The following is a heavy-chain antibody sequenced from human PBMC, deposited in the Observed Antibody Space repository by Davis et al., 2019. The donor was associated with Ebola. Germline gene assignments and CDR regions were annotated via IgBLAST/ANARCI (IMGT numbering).Heavy chain of an antibody. J-gene: IGHJ6*04. Sequence: GSLRLSCAVYGGSFSGYYWSWIRQPPGKGLEWIGEINHSGSTNYNPSPKSRVTISVDTSKNQFSLKLSSVTAADTAVYYCARAENIVVVPAAPFNPHPPYYYYGMDVWGKGTTVTVSS. CDR1: GGSFSGYY. CDR2: INHSGST. V-gene: IGHV4-34*01. CDR3: ARAENIVVVPAAPFNPHPPYYYYGMDV. D-gene: IGHD2-2*01.